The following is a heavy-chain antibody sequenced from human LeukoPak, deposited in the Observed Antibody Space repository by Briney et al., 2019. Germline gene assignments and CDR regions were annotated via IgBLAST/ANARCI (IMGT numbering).Heavy chain of an antibody. J-gene: IGHJ4*02. CDR1: GGSISSSSYY. Sequence: SETLSLTCTASGGSISSSSYYWGWIRQPPGKGLERIGSIYYSGSTYYNPSLKSRVTISVDTSKNQFSLKLSSVTAADTAVYYCARRETGGQQLALDYWGQGTLVTVSS. D-gene: IGHD6-13*01. CDR2: IYYSGST. V-gene: IGHV4-39*01. CDR3: ARRETGGQQLALDY.